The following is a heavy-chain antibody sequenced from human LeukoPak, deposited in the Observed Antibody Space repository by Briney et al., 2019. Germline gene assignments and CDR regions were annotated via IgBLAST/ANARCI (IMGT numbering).Heavy chain of an antibody. V-gene: IGHV4-38-2*02. Sequence: SETLSLTCTVSGYSISSGYYWGWVRQPPGKGLEWIGSIYHSGSTYYNPSLKSRVTISVDTSKNQFSLKLSSVTAADTAVYFCARGPYSYDSSGAFDIWGQGTMVTVSS. CDR3: ARGPYSYDSSGAFDI. J-gene: IGHJ3*02. D-gene: IGHD3-22*01. CDR2: IYHSGST. CDR1: GYSISSGYY.